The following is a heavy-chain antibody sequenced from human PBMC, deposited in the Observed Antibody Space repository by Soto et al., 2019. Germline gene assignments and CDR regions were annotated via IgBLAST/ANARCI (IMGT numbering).Heavy chain of an antibody. Sequence: SETLSLTCTVSGGSISSYYWSWIRQPPGKGLEWIGYIYYSGSTNYNPSLKSRVTISVDTSKNQFSLKLSSVTAADTAVYYCARHCGGDCYEYNWFDPWGQGTLVTVSS. J-gene: IGHJ5*02. CDR1: GGSISSYY. CDR3: ARHCGGDCYEYNWFDP. D-gene: IGHD2-21*02. CDR2: IYYSGST. V-gene: IGHV4-59*08.